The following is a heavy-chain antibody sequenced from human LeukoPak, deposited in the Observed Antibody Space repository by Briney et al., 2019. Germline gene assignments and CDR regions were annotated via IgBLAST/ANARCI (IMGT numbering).Heavy chain of an antibody. CDR1: GGSFSGYY. D-gene: IGHD3-3*01. CDR3: ARESLRFLEWSEAGFYYYGMDV. V-gene: IGHV4-34*01. Sequence: SETLSLTCAVYGGSFSGYYWSWIRQPPGKGQEWIGEINHSGSANYNPSLKSRVTISLDTSKNQFSLKLSSVTAADTAVYYCARESLRFLEWSEAGFYYYGMDVWGQGTTVTVSS. CDR2: INHSGSA. J-gene: IGHJ6*02.